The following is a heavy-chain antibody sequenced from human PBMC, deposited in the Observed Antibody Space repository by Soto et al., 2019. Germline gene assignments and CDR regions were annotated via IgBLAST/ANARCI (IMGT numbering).Heavy chain of an antibody. Sequence: SGPTLVNPTQTLTLTCTFSGFSLSTSGGGVGWIRQPPGKALECLALIYWDDDKRYSPSLRSRLTITKDTSKNQVVLTMTNMDPVDTATYQCAHAGLTNTVYGSWSSSYFDYWRQGTLPTRLL. CDR1: GFSLSTSGGG. CDR3: AHAGLTNTVYGSWSSSYFDY. D-gene: IGHD3-10*01. CDR2: IYWDDDK. V-gene: IGHV2-5*02. J-gene: IGHJ4*02.